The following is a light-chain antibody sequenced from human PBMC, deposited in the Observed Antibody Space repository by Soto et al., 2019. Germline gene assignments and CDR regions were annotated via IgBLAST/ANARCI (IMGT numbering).Light chain of an antibody. CDR2: GAS. J-gene: IGKJ5*01. CDR1: QSVSSN. CDR3: QQYNNWPTIT. V-gene: IGKV3-15*01. Sequence: EIVLTQSPGTLSLSPGERATLSCRASQSVSSNLAWYQQKPGQAPRLLIYGASTRATGIPARFSGSGSGTEFTPTISSLQSEDFAVYYCQQYNNWPTITFGQGTQLEIK.